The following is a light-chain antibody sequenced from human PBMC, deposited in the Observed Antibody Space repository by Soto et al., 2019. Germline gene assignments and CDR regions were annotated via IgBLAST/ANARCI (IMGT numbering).Light chain of an antibody. J-gene: IGLJ3*02. CDR3: WASAGGGTLM. CDR1: RSDVGSDNL. Sequence: QSVLTQPASVSGSPGRSITISCTGTRSDVGSDNLVSWYQQFPGKAPKLVIYEGTKRPSGVSNRFSGSKSANTASLTISGLQAEDEADYYRWASAGGGTLMFGGGTKVTVL. CDR2: EGT. V-gene: IGLV2-23*01.